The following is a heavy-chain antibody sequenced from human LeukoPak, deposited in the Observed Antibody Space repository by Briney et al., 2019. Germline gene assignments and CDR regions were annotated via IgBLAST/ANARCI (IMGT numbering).Heavy chain of an antibody. Sequence: GASVKVSCKASGYTFTSYYMHWVRQAPGQGLEWMGIINPSGGSTSYAQKFQGRVTMTRDTSTSTVYMELSSLRSEDTAVYYCARVRYSGSYLDAFDIWGQGTMVTVSS. D-gene: IGHD1-26*01. CDR2: INPSGGST. V-gene: IGHV1-46*01. J-gene: IGHJ3*02. CDR1: GYTFTSYY. CDR3: ARVRYSGSYLDAFDI.